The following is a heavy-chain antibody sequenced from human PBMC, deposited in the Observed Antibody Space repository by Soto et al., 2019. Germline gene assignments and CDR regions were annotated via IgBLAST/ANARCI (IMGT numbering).Heavy chain of an antibody. J-gene: IGHJ4*02. CDR3: ARSGDYVAFVY. Sequence: QVQLQESGPGLVKPSQTLSLTCTVSGDSFSSGDYKWSWIRQPPGKGLEWIGYIYYSGYTYNNPSVKRGLMMSVEASKIQFSLTLRSVTAAATVVYYCARSGDYVAFVYWGQGTVVTVSS. V-gene: IGHV4-30-4*01. CDR2: IYYSGYT. D-gene: IGHD4-17*01. CDR1: GDSFSSGDYK.